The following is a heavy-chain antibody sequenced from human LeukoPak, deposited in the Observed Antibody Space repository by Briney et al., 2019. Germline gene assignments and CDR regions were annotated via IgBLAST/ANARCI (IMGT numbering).Heavy chain of an antibody. D-gene: IGHD1-26*01. V-gene: IGHV3-23*01. CDR2: ISGDAVTS. CDR3: AKGQYTGTSFFDY. J-gene: IGHJ4*02. Sequence: GGSLRLSCAASGFTFKNYAMNWVRQSPGQGLEWVSTISGDAVTSWYADSVKGRFTVSRDNSKNIVFLQVDSLRAEDTAVYYCAKGQYTGTSFFDYWGQGTLVTVSS. CDR1: GFTFKNYA.